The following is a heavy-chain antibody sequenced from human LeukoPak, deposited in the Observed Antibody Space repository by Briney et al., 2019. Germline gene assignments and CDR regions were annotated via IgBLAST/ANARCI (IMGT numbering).Heavy chain of an antibody. J-gene: IGHJ4*02. CDR1: GDSISSGGYS. V-gene: IGHV4-30-4*07. Sequence: SETLSLTCVVSGDSISSGGYSWNWIRQPPGKGLEWIGYIYNSGTTSYNPSLKSRVTMSVDTSKNPFSLKLSSVTAADTAVYYCARDAYYYGSESYFFDFWGQGTLVTVSS. D-gene: IGHD3-10*01. CDR2: IYNSGTT. CDR3: ARDAYYYGSESYFFDF.